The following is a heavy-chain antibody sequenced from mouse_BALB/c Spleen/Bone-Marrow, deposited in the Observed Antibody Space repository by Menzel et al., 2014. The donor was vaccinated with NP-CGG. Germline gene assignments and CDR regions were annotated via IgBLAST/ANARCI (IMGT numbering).Heavy chain of an antibody. CDR2: INPNNEFT. CDR3: ARPPLFAY. V-gene: IGHV1-4*02. Sequence: QVQLKESAADLARPGASVKISCKASGYTFTRYTMHWVRQRPGQGLEWIGYINPNNEFTDYTQKFMDKTTLTADTSSSTAYMQLTSLTSEDSAVYYCARPPLFAYWGQGTLVTVSA. CDR1: GYTFTRYT. J-gene: IGHJ3*01.